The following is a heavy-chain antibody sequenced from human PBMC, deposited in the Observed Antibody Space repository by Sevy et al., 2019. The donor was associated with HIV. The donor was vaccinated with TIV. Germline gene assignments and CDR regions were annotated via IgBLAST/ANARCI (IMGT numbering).Heavy chain of an antibody. Sequence: SETLSLTCTVSGGSISSYYWSWIRQPPGKGLEWIGYIYYSGSTNYNPSIKSRVTISVDTSKNQFSLKLSSVTAADTAVYYCARRIFGGKIDYWGQGTLVTVSS. CDR3: ARRIFGGKIDY. CDR2: IYYSGST. V-gene: IGHV4-59*01. CDR1: GGSISSYY. D-gene: IGHD3-3*01. J-gene: IGHJ4*02.